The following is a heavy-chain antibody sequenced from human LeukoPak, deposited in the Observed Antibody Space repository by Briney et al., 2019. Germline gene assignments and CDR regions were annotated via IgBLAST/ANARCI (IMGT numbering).Heavy chain of an antibody. J-gene: IGHJ4*02. D-gene: IGHD3-22*01. CDR2: IYYSGST. CDR1: GGSISSYY. V-gene: IGHV4-59*01. CDR3: ATRRGYYYDSSGYYFDY. Sequence: SETLSLTCTVSGGSISSYYWSWIRQPPGKGLEWIGYIYYSGSTSYNPSLKSRVTISVDTSKNQFSLKLSSVTAADTAVYYCATRRGYYYDSSGYYFDYWGQGTLVTVSS.